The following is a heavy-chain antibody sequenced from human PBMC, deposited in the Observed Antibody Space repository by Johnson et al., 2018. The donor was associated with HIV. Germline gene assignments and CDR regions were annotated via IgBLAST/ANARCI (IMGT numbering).Heavy chain of an antibody. V-gene: IGHV3-9*01. J-gene: IGHJ3*02. Sequence: VQLVESGGGVVQPGRSLRLSCAASGFTFDDYAMHWVRQAPGKGLEWVSGISWNSGSIGYADSVKGRFTISRDNAKNSLYLQMNSLRAEDTALYYCAKDGKTERRYSSSSVLNAFDIWGQGTMVTVSS. CDR1: GFTFDDYA. CDR3: AKDGKTERRYSSSSVLNAFDI. CDR2: ISWNSGSI. D-gene: IGHD6-6*01.